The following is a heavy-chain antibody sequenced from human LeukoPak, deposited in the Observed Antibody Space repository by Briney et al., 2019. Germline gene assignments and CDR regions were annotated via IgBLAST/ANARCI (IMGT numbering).Heavy chain of an antibody. CDR2: IYYSGST. Sequence: SETLSLTCTVSGGSISSYYWSWIRQPPGKGLERIGYIYYSGSTNYNSSLKSRVTISVDTSKNQFSLKLSSVTAADTAVYYCASSVTPHEVSYWGQGTLVTVSS. D-gene: IGHD4-4*01. CDR3: ASSVTPHEVSY. V-gene: IGHV4-59*01. CDR1: GGSISSYY. J-gene: IGHJ4*02.